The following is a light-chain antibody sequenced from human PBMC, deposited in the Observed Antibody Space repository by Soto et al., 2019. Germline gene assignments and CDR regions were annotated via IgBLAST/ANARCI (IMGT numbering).Light chain of an antibody. CDR1: QSVLYSSNNKNY. CDR2: CAS. CDR3: QQYYSTPLS. J-gene: IGKJ4*01. Sequence: DIVMTQSPDSLAVSLGERATINCKSSQSVLYSSNNKNYLAWYQQKPGQPPKLLIYCASTRESGGTDRFSGSGSGTDFTLTISGLPAEDVAVYYCQQYYSTPLSFGGGTKVEIK. V-gene: IGKV4-1*01.